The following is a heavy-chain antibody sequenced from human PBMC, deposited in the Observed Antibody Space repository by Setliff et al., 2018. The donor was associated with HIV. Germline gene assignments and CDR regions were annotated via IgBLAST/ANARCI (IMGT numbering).Heavy chain of an antibody. CDR3: AREAYDVLTPHAHIDY. Sequence: ASVKVSCAASGFTFDDFGMTWVRQRPGKGLEWVSGINWNGAITDYADSVKGRFTISRDNAKNSLHLQMNSLRAEDAAFYYCAREAYDVLTPHAHIDYWGQGVLVTVTS. CDR1: GFTFDDFG. CDR2: INWNGAIT. J-gene: IGHJ4*02. V-gene: IGHV3-20*04. D-gene: IGHD3-9*01.